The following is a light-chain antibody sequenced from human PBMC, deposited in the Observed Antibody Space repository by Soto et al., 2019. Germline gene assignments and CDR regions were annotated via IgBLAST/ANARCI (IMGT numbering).Light chain of an antibody. CDR3: QTWGTGIVV. J-gene: IGLJ2*01. Sequence: QPVLTQSPSASASLGASVKLTCTLSSGHSNYAIAWHQQQPEKGPRFLMKLNSDGSQNKGDGIPDRFSGSTSGAERYLTISSLQSEDEADYYCQTWGTGIVVFGGGTKVTVL. CDR2: LNSDGSQ. CDR1: SGHSNYA. V-gene: IGLV4-69*01.